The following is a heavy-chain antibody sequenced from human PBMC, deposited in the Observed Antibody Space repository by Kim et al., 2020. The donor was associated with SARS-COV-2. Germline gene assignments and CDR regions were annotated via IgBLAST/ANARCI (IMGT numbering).Heavy chain of an antibody. CDR2: ISSNGGST. Sequence: GGSLRLSCSASGFTFSSYAMHWVRQAPGKGLEYVSAISSNGGSTYYADSVKGRFTISRDNSKNTLYLQMSSLRAEDTAVYYCVKDLKYSSGWLGMGDYYYYDMVVWGRGTTVTVSS. D-gene: IGHD6-13*01. CDR3: VKDLKYSSGWLGMGDYYYYDMVV. V-gene: IGHV3-64D*06. CDR1: GFTFSSYA. J-gene: IGHJ6*02.